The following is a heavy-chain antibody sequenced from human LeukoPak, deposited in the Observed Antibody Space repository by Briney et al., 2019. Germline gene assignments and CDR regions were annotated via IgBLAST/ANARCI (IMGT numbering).Heavy chain of an antibody. CDR1: GGSISSSSSY. D-gene: IGHD5-18*01. CDR3: ARAGSYGPGGFDY. CDR2: IYYSGST. Sequence: SETLSLTCTVSGGSISSSSSYWGWIRQPPGTGLEWIGYIYYSGSTYYNPSLKSRVTISVDTSKNQFSLKLSSVTAADTAVYYCARAGSYGPGGFDYWGQGTLVTVSS. J-gene: IGHJ4*02. V-gene: IGHV4-31*03.